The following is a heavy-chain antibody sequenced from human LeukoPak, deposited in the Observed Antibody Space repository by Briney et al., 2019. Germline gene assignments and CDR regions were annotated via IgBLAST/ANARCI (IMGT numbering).Heavy chain of an antibody. Sequence: PGGSLRLSCAASGFTFSSYAMSWVRQAPGKGLEWVSAISGSGGSTYYADSVKGRFTISRDNSKNTLYLQMNSLRAEDTAVYYCAKSYYDSSGYSSFDYWGQGTLVTASS. CDR1: GFTFSSYA. J-gene: IGHJ4*02. D-gene: IGHD3-22*01. CDR3: AKSYYDSSGYSSFDY. V-gene: IGHV3-23*01. CDR2: ISGSGGST.